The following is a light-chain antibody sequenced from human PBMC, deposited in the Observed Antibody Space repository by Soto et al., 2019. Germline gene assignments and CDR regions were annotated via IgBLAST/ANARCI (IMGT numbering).Light chain of an antibody. V-gene: IGLV2-11*01. CDR1: SSDVGGYNY. Sequence: QSVLTQPRSVSWSPGQSVTISCTGTSSDVGGYNYVSWYQQYPGTAPKLMIYDVSMRPSGVPERFSGSKTSNTASMTISGLQAEDEADYYCCSYAGSYTFYGFGTGTKVTVL. J-gene: IGLJ1*01. CDR2: DVS. CDR3: CSYAGSYTFYG.